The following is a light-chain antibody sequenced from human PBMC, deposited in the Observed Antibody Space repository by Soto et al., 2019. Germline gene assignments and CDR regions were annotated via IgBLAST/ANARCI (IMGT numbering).Light chain of an antibody. CDR3: QQYGSSGT. Sequence: EIGLTQTPGTLSLSPGERATLSCRASQSVFNYLAWYQQKPGQAPRLLIYDASDRATGIPDRFSGSGSGTDFTLTISRLEPEDFAVYYCQQYGSSGTFAQGTKVDI. CDR1: QSVFNY. J-gene: IGKJ1*01. V-gene: IGKV3-20*01. CDR2: DAS.